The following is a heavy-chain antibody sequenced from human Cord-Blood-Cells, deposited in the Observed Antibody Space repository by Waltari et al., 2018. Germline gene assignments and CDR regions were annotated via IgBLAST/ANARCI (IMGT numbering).Heavy chain of an antibody. D-gene: IGHD3-22*01. CDR1: GGSISSSNW. J-gene: IGHJ3*02. CDR2: IYHSGST. Sequence: QVQLQESGPGLVKPSGTLSLTCAVSGGSISSSNWWSWVRQPPGKGLEWIGEIYHSGSTNYNPSLKSRVTISVDKSKVQFSLKLSAVAAADTAVYYCARASRYYDSSGYYAFDIWGQGTMVTVSS. V-gene: IGHV4-4*02. CDR3: ARASRYYDSSGYYAFDI.